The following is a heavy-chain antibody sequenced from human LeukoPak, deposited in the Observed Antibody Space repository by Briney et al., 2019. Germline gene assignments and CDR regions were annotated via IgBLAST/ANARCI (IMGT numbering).Heavy chain of an antibody. CDR2: INYSETT. Sequence: SETLSLTCSVSGGSISSYYWSWIRQPPGKGLEWIGYINYSETTNYNPSLKRRVTISVDTSKNQFSLRLSSVTAADTAVYYCARGIFGMVINGFDIWGQGTMVTVSS. D-gene: IGHD3-3*01. V-gene: IGHV4-59*01. J-gene: IGHJ3*02. CDR1: GGSISSYY. CDR3: ARGIFGMVINGFDI.